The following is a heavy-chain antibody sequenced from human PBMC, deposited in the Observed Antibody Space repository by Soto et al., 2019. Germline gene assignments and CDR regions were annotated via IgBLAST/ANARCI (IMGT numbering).Heavy chain of an antibody. CDR1: GFTFTRYW. CDR3: ATDFYDFWSGYSNI. J-gene: IGHJ4*02. CDR2: IKQDGSEK. Sequence: PGGSLRLSCAASGFTFTRYWMGWVRQAPGKGLKWVANIKQDGSEKYYVDPVTGRFTISRDNAKNSLYLQMNRLRAEDTAVYYCATDFYDFWSGYSNIWGQGTLVTVSS. V-gene: IGHV3-7*01. D-gene: IGHD3-3*01.